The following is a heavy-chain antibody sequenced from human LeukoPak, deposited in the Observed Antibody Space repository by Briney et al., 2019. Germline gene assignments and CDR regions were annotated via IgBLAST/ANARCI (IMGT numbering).Heavy chain of an antibody. D-gene: IGHD6-13*01. J-gene: IGHJ4*01. Sequence: GGSLRLSCAASGFTFSSYAMSWVRQAPGKGLEWVSGISGLGGSAYYAASVKGRFIISRDNSGNTLFFQLTNLRVEDTAVYYCARRGGSSWSSFDYWGHGTLVTVSS. V-gene: IGHV3-23*01. CDR3: ARRGGSSWSSFDY. CDR1: GFTFSSYA. CDR2: ISGLGGSA.